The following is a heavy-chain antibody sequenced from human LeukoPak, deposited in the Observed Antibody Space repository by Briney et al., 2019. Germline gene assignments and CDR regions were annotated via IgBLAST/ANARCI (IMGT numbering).Heavy chain of an antibody. CDR1: GGSISSRNW. CDR3: ARSDYIWGSYRVYDS. Sequence: SGTLSLTCAVSGGSISSRNWWTWIRQPPGKGLEWIGEISHGGHTNYTPALKSRATVSLDNSKNHFSLRLTSVTAADTAVYYCARSDYIWGSYRVYDSWGQGTLVTVSS. D-gene: IGHD3-16*02. V-gene: IGHV4-4*02. CDR2: ISHGGHT. J-gene: IGHJ4*02.